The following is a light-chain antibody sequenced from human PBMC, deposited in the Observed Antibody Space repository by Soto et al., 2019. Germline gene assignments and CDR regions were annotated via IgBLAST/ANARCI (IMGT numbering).Light chain of an antibody. Sequence: DIPMTQSPSSLSASVGDRVSITCRASQSIRSHLNWFQHKPGKAPKGLVYGASSLQGGVPSRFSGSGSGTDFTLTIKSLQPEDFATYYCQQSFSSPFTFGPGTKVDVK. V-gene: IGKV1-39*01. CDR1: QSIRSH. CDR2: GAS. CDR3: QQSFSSPFT. J-gene: IGKJ3*01.